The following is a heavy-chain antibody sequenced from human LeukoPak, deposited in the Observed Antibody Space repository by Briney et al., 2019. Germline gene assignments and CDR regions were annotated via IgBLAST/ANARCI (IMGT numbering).Heavy chain of an antibody. CDR1: GGSISSSSYY. J-gene: IGHJ4*02. CDR3: ARRKTGEYYSDFDY. D-gene: IGHD7-27*01. CDR2: IYYSGST. V-gene: IGHV4-39*07. Sequence: SETLSLTCTVSGGSISSSSYYWGWIRQPPGKGLEWIGSIYYSGSTYYNPSLKSRVTISVDTSKNQFSLKLSSVTAADTAVYYCARRKTGEYYSDFDYWGQGTLVTVSS.